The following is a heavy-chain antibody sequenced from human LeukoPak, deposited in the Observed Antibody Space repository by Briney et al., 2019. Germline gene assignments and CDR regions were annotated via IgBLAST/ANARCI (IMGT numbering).Heavy chain of an antibody. J-gene: IGHJ6*03. Sequence: SETLSLTCTVSGGSISSSSYYWSWIRQPPGKGLEWIGYIYYSGSTNYNPSLKSRVTMSVDTSKNQFSLKLSSVTAADTAVYYCARQVGTMVRGVIHYYYYYMDVWGKGTTVTIS. CDR1: GGSISSSSYY. V-gene: IGHV4-61*05. CDR3: ARQVGTMVRGVIHYYYYYMDV. CDR2: IYYSGST. D-gene: IGHD3-10*01.